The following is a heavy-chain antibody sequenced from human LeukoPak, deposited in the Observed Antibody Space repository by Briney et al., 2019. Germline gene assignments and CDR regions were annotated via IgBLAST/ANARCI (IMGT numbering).Heavy chain of an antibody. J-gene: IGHJ4*02. V-gene: IGHV3-9*03. Sequence: GGSLRLSCAASGFTFDDYAMHWVRQAPGKGLEWVSSISWNSGTIDYADSVKGRFTISRDNAKDSLYLQMNSLRTEDMALYCCAKAGCSSTTCYANYWGQGILVTVSS. CDR1: GFTFDDYA. CDR2: ISWNSGTI. D-gene: IGHD2-2*01. CDR3: AKAGCSSTTCYANY.